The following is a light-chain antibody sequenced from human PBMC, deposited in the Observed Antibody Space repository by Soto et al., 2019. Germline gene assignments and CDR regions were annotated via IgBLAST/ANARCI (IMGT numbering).Light chain of an antibody. Sequence: DIALTHAPSTLSLSPDYKVSRSFRASQSVSSYLAWYQQKPGQAPRLLIYDASNRATGIPARFSGSGSGTHFTLTISRLRPEDSASYYCLQGYNRCWKFGQGTKVDIK. CDR3: LQGYNRCWK. CDR1: QSVSSY. V-gene: IGKV3-11*01. J-gene: IGKJ1*01. CDR2: DAS.